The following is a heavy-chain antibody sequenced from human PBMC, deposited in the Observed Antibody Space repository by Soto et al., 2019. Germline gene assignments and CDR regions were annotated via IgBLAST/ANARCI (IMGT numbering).Heavy chain of an antibody. V-gene: IGHV4-38-2*02. CDR3: ARLLDDSRGYYYFDY. CDR1: VYSISSGYY. J-gene: IGHJ4*02. Sequence: SETLALTCTFFVYSISSGYYWGCIRQPPVKGLEWLGSICHSGTTYDNPSLKSRVTISVDMSKDQFSLKLTSVTAADTAVYYCARLLDDSRGYYYFDYWGQGTLVTVSS. D-gene: IGHD3-22*01. CDR2: ICHSGTT.